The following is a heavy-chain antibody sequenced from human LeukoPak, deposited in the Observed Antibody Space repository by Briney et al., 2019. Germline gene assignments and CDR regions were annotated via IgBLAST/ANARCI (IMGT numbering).Heavy chain of an antibody. CDR1: GFTFSNAW. CDR3: AKDSIFGVVMYYFDY. CDR2: IKSKTDGGTT. J-gene: IGHJ4*02. V-gene: IGHV3-15*01. D-gene: IGHD3-3*02. Sequence: GGSLRLSCAASGFTFSNAWMSWVRQAPGKGLEWVGRIKSKTDGGTTDFAAPVKGKFTISRDDSKNTLYLQMNSLRAEDTAVYYCAKDSIFGVVMYYFDYWGQGTLVTVSS.